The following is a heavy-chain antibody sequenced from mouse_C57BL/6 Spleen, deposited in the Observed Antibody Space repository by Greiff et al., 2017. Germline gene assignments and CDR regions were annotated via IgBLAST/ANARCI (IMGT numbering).Heavy chain of an antibody. V-gene: IGHV5-6*02. D-gene: IGHD1-1*01. CDR3: ARGDCYGSSYVLWYFGG. J-gene: IGHJ1*03. CDR1: GFTFSSSG. CDR2: ISSGGSYT. Sequence: EVNVVESGGDLVKPGGSLKLSCAASGFTFSSSGMSWVRQTPDKRLEWVATISSGGSYTYYPDTVKGRFTISRDNAKNTLYLQMSSLESEDTAMYFCARGDCYGSSYVLWYFGGWCTGATVIVS.